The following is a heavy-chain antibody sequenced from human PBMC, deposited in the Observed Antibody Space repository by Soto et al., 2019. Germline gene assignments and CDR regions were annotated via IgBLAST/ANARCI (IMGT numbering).Heavy chain of an antibody. CDR1: GGSISSSNW. CDR3: TNSSPDVKFDY. V-gene: IGHV4-4*02. D-gene: IGHD6-13*01. CDR2: IYHSGST. J-gene: IGHJ4*02. Sequence: SETLSLTCAVSGGSISSSNWWSWVRQPPGKGLEWIGEIYHSGSTNYNPSLKSRVTISVDKSKNQFSLKLSSVTAADTAVYYCTNSSPDVKFDYWGQGTLVTVSS.